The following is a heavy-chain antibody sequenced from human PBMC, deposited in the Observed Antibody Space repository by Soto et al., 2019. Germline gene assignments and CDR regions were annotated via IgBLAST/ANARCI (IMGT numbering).Heavy chain of an antibody. J-gene: IGHJ6*01. D-gene: IGHD4-17*01. V-gene: IGHV1-2*06. CDR2: INSPSGGT. Sequence: GSVKVCFKASGYRLTDYHIHEVRQAPGQGREWVGRINSPSGGTNYAQKFQGRVTMTRDTSISKASMELSRLISDDTAVYYCARESHFRDYRLFYFYGIDVWGQGTTVTVPS. CDR3: ARESHFRDYRLFYFYGIDV. CDR1: GYRLTDYH.